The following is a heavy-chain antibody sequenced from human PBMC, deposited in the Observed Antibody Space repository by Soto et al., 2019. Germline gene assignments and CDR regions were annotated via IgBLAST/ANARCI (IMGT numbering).Heavy chain of an antibody. Sequence: SETLSLTCTVSGGSISSGGYYWSWIRQHPGKGLEWIGNIYYSGSTYYNPSLKSRVTISVDTSKNQFSLKLSSVTAADTAVYYCARQGWDDILTGYYPVDYWGQGTLVTVSS. D-gene: IGHD3-9*01. V-gene: IGHV4-31*03. CDR3: ARQGWDDILTGYYPVDY. J-gene: IGHJ4*02. CDR2: IYYSGST. CDR1: GGSISSGGYY.